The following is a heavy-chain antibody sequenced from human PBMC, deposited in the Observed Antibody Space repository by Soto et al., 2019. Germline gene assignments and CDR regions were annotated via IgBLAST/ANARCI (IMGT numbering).Heavy chain of an antibody. CDR1: GFTFNNYA. V-gene: IGHV3-23*01. D-gene: IGHD3-10*01. Sequence: EVQLLESGGGLVQPGVSLRLSCAASGFTFNNYAMTWVRQAPGKGLEWVSAISGGGDTTAYADSVKGRFPVSRDGSKNPLHLQMRSLRADDPALSYCAKGRGGSGSLTPRVDSWGQGTLVTVSS. CDR3: AKGRGGSGSLTPRVDS. J-gene: IGHJ4*02. CDR2: ISGGGDTT.